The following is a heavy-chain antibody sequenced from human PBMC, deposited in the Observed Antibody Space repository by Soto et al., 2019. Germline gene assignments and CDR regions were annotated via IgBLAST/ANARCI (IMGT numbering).Heavy chain of an antibody. J-gene: IGHJ6*02. D-gene: IGHD2-15*01. V-gene: IGHV1-58*01. CDR3: GAFPSGDLYTSYSTVMDV. CDR1: GFTFTSSA. CDR2: IVVGSGNT. Sequence: SVKVSCKASGFTFTSSAVQWVRQARGQRLEWIGWIVVGSGNTNYAQKFQERVTITRDMSTSTAYKELSSLRSEDTAVYYCGAFPSGDLYTSYSTVMDVWGQGTTVTVSS.